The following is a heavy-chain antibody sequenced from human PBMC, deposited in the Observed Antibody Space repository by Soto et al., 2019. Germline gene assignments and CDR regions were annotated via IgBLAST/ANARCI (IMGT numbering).Heavy chain of an antibody. CDR2: IKSKTDGGTT. CDR3: TTDSSARVWFDP. J-gene: IGHJ5*02. V-gene: IGHV3-15*01. D-gene: IGHD5-18*01. Sequence: GGSLRLSCAASGFTFSNAWMSWVRQAPGKGLEWVGRIKSKTDGGTTDYAAPVKGRLTISRDDSKNTLYLQMNSLKTEDTAVYYCTTDSSARVWFDPWGQGTLVTVSS. CDR1: GFTFSNAW.